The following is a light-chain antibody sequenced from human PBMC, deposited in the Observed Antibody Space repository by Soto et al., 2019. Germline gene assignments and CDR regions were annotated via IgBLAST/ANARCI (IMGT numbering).Light chain of an antibody. V-gene: IGKV3-15*01. Sequence: IVMTQSPATLSVSPGERATLSCRASQSVGRSLAWYQQKPDQAPRLLMYGTSARATGIPATFSGSGSGTEFTLTISSLQSEDFAVYYCQQYDNWPSVTFGGGTKVEIK. J-gene: IGKJ4*01. CDR3: QQYDNWPSVT. CDR2: GTS. CDR1: QSVGRS.